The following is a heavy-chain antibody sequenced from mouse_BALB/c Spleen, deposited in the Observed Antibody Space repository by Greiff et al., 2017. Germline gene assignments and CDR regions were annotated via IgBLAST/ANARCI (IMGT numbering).Heavy chain of an antibody. CDR2: INPGSGGT. D-gene: IGHD2-14*01. CDR3: ARSHGYHFDY. J-gene: IGHJ2*01. V-gene: IGHV1-54*01. Sequence: VQLQQSGAELVRPGTSVKVSCKASGYAFTNYLIEWVKQRPGQGLEWIGVINPGSGGTNYKEKLKGKATLTADKSSSTAYMQLSSLTSDDSAVYFCARSHGYHFDYWGQGTTLTVSS. CDR1: GYAFTNYL.